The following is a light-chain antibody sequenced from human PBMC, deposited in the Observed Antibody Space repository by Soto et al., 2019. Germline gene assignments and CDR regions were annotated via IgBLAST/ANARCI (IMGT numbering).Light chain of an antibody. J-gene: IGLJ2*01. CDR3: SSYSGSNNFVV. CDR1: SSDIGGNNF. Sequence: QSALTQPPSASGSPGQSVTISCTGTSSDIGGNNFVSWYQHHPGKAPKLMLYDVIKRPSGVPARFSGSKSGNTASLTVSGLQAEDEADYYCSSYSGSNNFVVFGGGTKLTIL. CDR2: DVI. V-gene: IGLV2-8*01.